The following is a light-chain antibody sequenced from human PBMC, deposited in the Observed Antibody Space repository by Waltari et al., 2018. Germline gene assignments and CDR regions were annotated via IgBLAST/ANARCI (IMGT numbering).Light chain of an antibody. CDR1: QSVSWT. V-gene: IGKV3-20*01. CDR2: EAS. Sequence: EIVLTQSPGTLSLSPGERATLSCRASQSVSWTLAWYQQKPGQAPRLLIYEASIRATGIPDRFSGSGSGTDFSLTISRLEPEDFAVYYCQKYGTRPATFGQGTKVEIK. CDR3: QKYGTRPAT. J-gene: IGKJ1*01.